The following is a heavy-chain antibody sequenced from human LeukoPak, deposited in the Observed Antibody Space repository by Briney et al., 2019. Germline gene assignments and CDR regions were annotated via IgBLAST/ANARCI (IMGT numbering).Heavy chain of an antibody. J-gene: IGHJ6*02. CDR2: ISYDGSNK. D-gene: IGHD3-3*01. CDR3: ARDNYDFWSGYFSYYYGMDV. CDR1: GFTFSSYA. V-gene: IGHV3-30-3*01. Sequence: GGSLRLSCAASGFTFSSYAMHWVRQAPGKGLEWVAVISYDGSNKYYADSVKGRFTISRDNSKNTLYLQMNSLRAEDTAVYYCARDNYDFWSGYFSYYYGMDVWGQGTTVTVSS.